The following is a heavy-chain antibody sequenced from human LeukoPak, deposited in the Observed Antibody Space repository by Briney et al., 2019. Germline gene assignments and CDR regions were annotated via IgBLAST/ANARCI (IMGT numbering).Heavy chain of an antibody. J-gene: IGHJ4*02. Sequence: PGGSLRLSCAASGFTFSIYAMHWVRQAPGKGLEWVAVISYDGSNKYYADSGKGRFTISRDNSKNTLYLQMNSLRAEDTAVYYCARDQKAAGSGWSLAFDSWGPGTLVTVSS. CDR1: GFTFSIYA. CDR3: ARDQKAAGSGWSLAFDS. D-gene: IGHD6-19*01. V-gene: IGHV3-30-3*01. CDR2: ISYDGSNK.